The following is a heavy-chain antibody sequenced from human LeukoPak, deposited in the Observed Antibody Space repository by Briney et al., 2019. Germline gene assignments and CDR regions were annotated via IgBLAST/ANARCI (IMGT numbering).Heavy chain of an antibody. Sequence: ASVEVSCKASGYTFTSYYMHWVRQAPGQGLEWMGIINPSGGSTSYAQKFQGRVTMTRDTSTSTVYMELSSLRSEDTAVYYCARDGVDTAMVTHTNWFDPWGQGTLVTVSS. D-gene: IGHD5-18*01. J-gene: IGHJ5*02. V-gene: IGHV1-46*01. CDR2: INPSGGST. CDR1: GYTFTSYY. CDR3: ARDGVDTAMVTHTNWFDP.